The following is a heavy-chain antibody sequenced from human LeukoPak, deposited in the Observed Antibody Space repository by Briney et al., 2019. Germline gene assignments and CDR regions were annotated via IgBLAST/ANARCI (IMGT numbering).Heavy chain of an antibody. V-gene: IGHV5-51*01. J-gene: IGHJ4*02. Sequence: GESLKISCKDSGYSFTNYWIGWVRQMPGKGLEWLGTTHSADSNTKYSPSFQGQVTISADKSISTAYLQWSGLKASDTAMYYCAGARHGDYRWDYWGQGTLVTVSS. CDR1: GYSFTNYW. D-gene: IGHD4-17*01. CDR2: THSADSNT. CDR3: AGARHGDYRWDY.